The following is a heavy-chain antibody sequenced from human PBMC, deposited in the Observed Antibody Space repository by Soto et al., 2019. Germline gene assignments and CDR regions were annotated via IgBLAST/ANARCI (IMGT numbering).Heavy chain of an antibody. CDR1: GFSFSTSGEG. D-gene: IGHD6-6*01. CDR3: ARGLATLPVFAFDV. Sequence: QMTLMQSGPTLVIPTQTLTLTCSFYGFSFSTSGEGVGWVRQPPGKALEWLALIYWSGDEHYRPSLKSRLTITKDPSKNQVVLIMANMDPVDTATYYCARGLATLPVFAFDVWGPGTTVTVSS. V-gene: IGHV2-5*01. J-gene: IGHJ3*01. CDR2: IYWSGDE.